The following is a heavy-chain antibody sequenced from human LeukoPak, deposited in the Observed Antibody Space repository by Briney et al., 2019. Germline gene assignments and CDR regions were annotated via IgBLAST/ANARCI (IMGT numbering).Heavy chain of an antibody. D-gene: IGHD1-26*01. J-gene: IGHJ4*02. CDR1: GGTFSSYA. Sequence: SVKVSCKASGGTFSSYAISWVRQAPGQGLEWMGGIIPIFGTANYAQKFQGRVTITADESTSTAYMELSSLRSEDTAVYYCARTIVGTIGGGGYYFDYWGRGTLVTVSS. V-gene: IGHV1-69*01. CDR2: IIPIFGTA. CDR3: ARTIVGTIGGGGYYFDY.